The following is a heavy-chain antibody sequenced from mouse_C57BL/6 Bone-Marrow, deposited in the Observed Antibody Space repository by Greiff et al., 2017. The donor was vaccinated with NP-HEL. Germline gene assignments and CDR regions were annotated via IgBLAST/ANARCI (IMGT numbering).Heavy chain of an antibody. V-gene: IGHV5-6*01. Sequence: EVHLVESGGDLVKPGGSLKLSCAASGFTFSSYGMSWVRQTPDKRLEWVATISSGGSYTYYPDSVKGRFTISRDNAKNTLYLQMSSLKSEDTAMYYCARLMITTVVRDFDYWGQGTTLTVSS. CDR1: GFTFSSYG. J-gene: IGHJ2*01. D-gene: IGHD1-1*01. CDR2: ISSGGSYT. CDR3: ARLMITTVVRDFDY.